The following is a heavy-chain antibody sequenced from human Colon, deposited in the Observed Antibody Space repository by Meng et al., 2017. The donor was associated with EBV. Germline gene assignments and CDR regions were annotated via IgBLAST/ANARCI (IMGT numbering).Heavy chain of an antibody. Sequence: HVQLQEPGPGLVEPSGTLSLTAAVSGASISSNNGWSWVRQPPGKGLEWIGEIYHGGNTNYNPSLKSRVTISVDRSNDQFSLSLSSVTAADTAVYYCARGNAYNAPSFDYWGQGTLVTVSS. CDR3: ARGNAYNAPSFDY. CDR1: GASISSNNG. J-gene: IGHJ4*02. D-gene: IGHD5-24*01. V-gene: IGHV4-4*02. CDR2: IYHGGNT.